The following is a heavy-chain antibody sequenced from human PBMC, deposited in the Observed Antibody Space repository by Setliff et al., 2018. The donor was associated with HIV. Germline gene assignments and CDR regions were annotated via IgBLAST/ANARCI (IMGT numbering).Heavy chain of an antibody. V-gene: IGHV4-4*02. J-gene: IGHJ5*02. Sequence: PSETLSLTCAVSGGSISSTNWWSWVRQPPGKGLEWIGEIYHSGSTNYKPSLKSRVTISVDKSKNQFSLKLSSVTAADTAVYYCASVGSGWSHNWFDPWGQGTLVTVSS. CDR3: ASVGSGWSHNWFDP. CDR2: IYHSGST. D-gene: IGHD6-19*01. CDR1: GGSISSTNW.